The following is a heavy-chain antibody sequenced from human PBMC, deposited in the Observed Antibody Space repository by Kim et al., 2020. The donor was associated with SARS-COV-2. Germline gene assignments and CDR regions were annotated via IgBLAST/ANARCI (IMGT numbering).Heavy chain of an antibody. Sequence: NYAQQCHDRVTLTTDTSTDIAYLELRGLRSDDTAVYYCARGRTVTRDFDYWGQGTLVTVSS. V-gene: IGHV1-18*01. J-gene: IGHJ4*02. CDR3: ARGRTVTRDFDY. D-gene: IGHD4-17*01.